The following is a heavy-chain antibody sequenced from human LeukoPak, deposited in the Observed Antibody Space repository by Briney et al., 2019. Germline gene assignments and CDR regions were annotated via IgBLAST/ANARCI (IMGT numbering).Heavy chain of an antibody. V-gene: IGHV4-4*07. D-gene: IGHD6-13*01. CDR1: GGSISGSY. Sequence: SETLSLTCTVSGGSISGSYWIWIRQPAGKGLEWIGRIYTSGSTNYNPSLKSRVTMSVDTSKNQFSLKLSSVTAADTAVYYCARVNSNSWYYFDYWGQGTLVTVSS. CDR2: IYTSGST. CDR3: ARVNSNSWYYFDY. J-gene: IGHJ4*02.